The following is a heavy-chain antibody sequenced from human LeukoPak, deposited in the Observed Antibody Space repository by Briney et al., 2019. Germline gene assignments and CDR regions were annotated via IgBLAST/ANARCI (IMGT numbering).Heavy chain of an antibody. J-gene: IGHJ4*02. CDR1: GFTFSSYSM. V-gene: IGHV4-4*02. CDR3: ARVGYSGSYYLY. CDR2: IYHSGST. D-gene: IGHD1-26*01. Sequence: PGGSLRLSCAASGFTFSSYSMNWVRQPPGKGLEWIGEIYHSGSTNYNPSLKSRVTISVDKSKNQFSLKLSSVTAADTAVYYCARVGYSGSYYLYWGQGTLVTVSS.